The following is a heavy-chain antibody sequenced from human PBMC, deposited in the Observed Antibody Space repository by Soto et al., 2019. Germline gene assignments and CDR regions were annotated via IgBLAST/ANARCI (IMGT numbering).Heavy chain of an antibody. D-gene: IGHD3-3*01. Sequence: EVQLVESGGGLVQPGGSLRLSCAASGFTFSSYWMHWVRQAPGKGLVWVSRINSDGSSTSYADSVKGRFTISRDNAKNTLYLQMNSLRAEDTAVYYCASSPIFGVVRIAPYYMDVWGKGTTVTVSS. CDR3: ASSPIFGVVRIAPYYMDV. CDR2: INSDGSST. J-gene: IGHJ6*03. V-gene: IGHV3-74*01. CDR1: GFTFSSYW.